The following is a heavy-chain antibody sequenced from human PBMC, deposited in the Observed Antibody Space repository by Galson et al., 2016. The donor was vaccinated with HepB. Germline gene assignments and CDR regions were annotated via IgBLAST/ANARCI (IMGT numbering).Heavy chain of an antibody. CDR2: IYYSGGT. Sequence: ETLSLTCTVSGGSLSSYYWSWIRQPPGKGLEWIGYIYYSGGTNYNPSLKSRVTMSVDTSKNQFSLKLSSMTAADTAVYYCARDLGGNGGFDYWGQGTLVTVSS. CDR3: ARDLGGNGGFDY. CDR1: GGSLSSYY. V-gene: IGHV4-59*01. D-gene: IGHD3-16*01. J-gene: IGHJ4*02.